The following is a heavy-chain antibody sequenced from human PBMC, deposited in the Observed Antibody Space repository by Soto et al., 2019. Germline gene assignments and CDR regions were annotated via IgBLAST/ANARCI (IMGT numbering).Heavy chain of an antibody. Sequence: QVQLQESGPGLVKPSETLSLTCTVSGGSISGYYWRWIRQPPGKGLEWIGYMYNTGSTVYNPSFKSRVTISVDTSKNQFSRKLNSVTAAATAVYYCARDLWGYCGTDCYPLDVWGQGTTVTVSS. D-gene: IGHD2-21*02. J-gene: IGHJ6*02. CDR1: GGSISGYY. V-gene: IGHV4-59*01. CDR3: ARDLWGYCGTDCYPLDV. CDR2: MYNTGST.